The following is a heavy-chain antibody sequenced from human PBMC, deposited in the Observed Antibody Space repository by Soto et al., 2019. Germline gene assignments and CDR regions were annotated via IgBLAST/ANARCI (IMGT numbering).Heavy chain of an antibody. CDR1: GGTFSSYA. V-gene: IGHV1-69*01. Sequence: QVQLVQSGAEVKKPGSSVKVSCKASGGTFSSYAISWVRQAPGQGLEWMGGIIPIFGTANYARKFQGRVTITADESTSTAYMELSSLRSEDTAVYYCARRGGSCHIWCNWFDPWGQGTLVTVSS. CDR2: IIPIFGTA. CDR3: ARRGGSCHIWCNWFDP. D-gene: IGHD2-15*01. J-gene: IGHJ5*02.